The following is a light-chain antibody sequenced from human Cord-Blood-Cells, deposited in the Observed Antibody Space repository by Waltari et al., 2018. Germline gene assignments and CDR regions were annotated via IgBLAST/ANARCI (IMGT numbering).Light chain of an antibody. CDR3: SSYASSSTYV. CDR1: STDVGGYNY. J-gene: IGLJ1*01. CDR2: DVS. Sequence: QSALTQPASVSGSPGQSITISCTGTSTDVGGYNYVSWYQQHPGKSPKRMIYDVSKRPSGVSHRLSGSKSGNTASLTISGLQAEDEADYYCSSYASSSTYVFGTGTKVTVL. V-gene: IGLV2-14*01.